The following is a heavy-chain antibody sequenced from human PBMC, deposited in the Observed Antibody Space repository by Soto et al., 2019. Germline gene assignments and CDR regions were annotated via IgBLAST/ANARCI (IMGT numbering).Heavy chain of an antibody. CDR1: GFSLSTTGRC. D-gene: IGHD3-16*01. CDR3: ARTTGSFFFHNYVSGSYAFDS. J-gene: IGHJ4*02. Sequence: SGPTLVNPTQTLTLTCTFSGFSLSTTGRCVGWVRQPPGRALEWLALIDWANDKYHTTSLKTRLTISKDTSKNQVVLTMTNMDPVDTATYYCARTTGSFFFHNYVSGSYAFDSWGQGILVTVSS. V-gene: IGHV2-70*20. CDR2: IDWANDK.